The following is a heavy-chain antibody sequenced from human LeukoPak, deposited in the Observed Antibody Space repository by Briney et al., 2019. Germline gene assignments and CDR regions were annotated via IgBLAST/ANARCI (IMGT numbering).Heavy chain of an antibody. Sequence: PSETLSLTCTVSGGSLSSGDYYWRWLRQPPGKGLEWIGYIYYSGSTYYNPSLKSRVTISVDTSKNQFSLKLSSVTAADTAVYYCARGSSGWYLVAFDIWGQGTMVTVSS. CDR1: GGSLSSGDYY. CDR2: IYYSGST. D-gene: IGHD6-19*01. CDR3: ARGSSGWYLVAFDI. J-gene: IGHJ3*02. V-gene: IGHV4-30-4*01.